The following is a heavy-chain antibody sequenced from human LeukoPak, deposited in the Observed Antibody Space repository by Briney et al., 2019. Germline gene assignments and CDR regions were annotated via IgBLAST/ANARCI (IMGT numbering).Heavy chain of an antibody. J-gene: IGHJ4*02. Sequence: PSETLSLTCTVSGPSISSGDYYWSWIRQPPGKGLEWIGYIYYSGSTYYHPSLKSRVTISVDTSKNQFSLKLSSVTAADTAVYYCAREGGVMDDILTSYTTYYFDYWGQGTLVTVSS. V-gene: IGHV4-30-4*01. CDR1: GPSISSGDYY. CDR3: AREGGVMDDILTSYTTYYFDY. CDR2: IYYSGST. D-gene: IGHD3-9*01.